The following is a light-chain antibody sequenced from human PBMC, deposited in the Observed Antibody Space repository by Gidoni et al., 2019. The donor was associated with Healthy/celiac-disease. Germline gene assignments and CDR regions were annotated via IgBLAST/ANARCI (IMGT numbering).Light chain of an antibody. CDR3: QQSYSTPRT. V-gene: IGKV1-39*01. Sequence: IQMTQSPSSLSASVGDRVTITCRASQSISSYLNWYQQKPGKAPKLLIYAASSLQSGVPSRLSGSGSGTDFTLTISSLQPEDFATYYCQQSYSTPRTFXXXTKVEIK. CDR1: QSISSY. CDR2: AAS. J-gene: IGKJ1*01.